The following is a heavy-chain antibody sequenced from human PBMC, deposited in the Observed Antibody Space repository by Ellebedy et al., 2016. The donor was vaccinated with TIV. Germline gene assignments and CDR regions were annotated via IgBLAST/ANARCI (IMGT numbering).Heavy chain of an antibody. CDR2: ISAYNGNT. D-gene: IGHD3-22*01. J-gene: IGHJ4*02. CDR1: GYSFTAYF. CDR3: ARVGPFYDDTSGYMHY. V-gene: IGHV1-18*04. Sequence: ASVKVSCKTSGYSFTAYFLHWVRQAPGQGLEWMGWISAYNGNTNYVQKLQGRVTLTTDTSMNTAYMELRSLRSDDTAVYYCARVGPFYDDTSGYMHYWGQGTLVTVSS.